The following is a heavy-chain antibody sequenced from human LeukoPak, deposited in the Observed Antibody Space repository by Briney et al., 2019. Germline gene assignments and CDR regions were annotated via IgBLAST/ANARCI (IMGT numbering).Heavy chain of an antibody. CDR3: AGGGNWRLDP. V-gene: IGHV4-30-4*01. CDR2: IYYSGST. Sequence: SETLSLTCTVSGGSISSGDYYWSWIRQPPGKGLEWIGYIYYSGSTYYNPSLKSRVTISVDKSKNQFSLNLSSVTAADTAVYFCAGGGNWRLDPWGQGTLVTVSS. CDR1: GGSISSGDYY. J-gene: IGHJ5*02. D-gene: IGHD1-1*01.